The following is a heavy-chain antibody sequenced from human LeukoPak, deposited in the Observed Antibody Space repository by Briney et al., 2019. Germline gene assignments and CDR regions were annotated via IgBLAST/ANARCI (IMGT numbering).Heavy chain of an antibody. J-gene: IGHJ6*03. CDR2: IYYSGST. CDR3: ARAVGATPFYYYYYMDV. D-gene: IGHD1-26*01. V-gene: IGHV4-59*01. CDR1: GGSISSYY. Sequence: SQTLSLTCTVSGGSISSYYWSWIRQPPGKGLEWIGYIYYSGSTNYNPSLKSRVTISVDTSKNQFSLKLSSVTAADTAVYYCARAVGATPFYYYYYMDVWGKGTTVTVSS.